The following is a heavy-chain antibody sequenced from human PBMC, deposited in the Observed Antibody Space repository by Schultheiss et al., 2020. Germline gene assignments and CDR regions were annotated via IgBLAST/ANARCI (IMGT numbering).Heavy chain of an antibody. CDR1: GFTFSSYS. CDR3: AKTAQPLTYCGGDCSVYDY. V-gene: IGHV3-48*01. CDR2: ISSSSSTI. Sequence: GGSLRLSCAASGFTFSSYSMNWVRQAPGKGLEWVSYISSSSSTIYYADSVKGRFTISRDNSKNTLYLQMNSLRAEDAAVYYCAKTAQPLTYCGGDCSVYDYWGQGTLVTVSS. J-gene: IGHJ4*02. D-gene: IGHD2-21*02.